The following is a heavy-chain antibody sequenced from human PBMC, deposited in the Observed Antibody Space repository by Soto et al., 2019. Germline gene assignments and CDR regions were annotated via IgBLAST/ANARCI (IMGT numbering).Heavy chain of an antibody. D-gene: IGHD6-19*01. CDR3: ARGGGSGWTPDY. CDR2: IRGSSSHR. V-gene: IGHV3-11*05. CDR1: GFTFSDYY. Sequence: QVQLVESGGGLVTPGGSLRLSCAASGFTFSDYYMSWIRQAPGKGLEWLSYIRGSSSHRDYANSVKGRFTISRDNAKNLLYLQMNSLRVEDTAVYYCARGGGSGWTPDYWGRGTRVTVSS. J-gene: IGHJ4*02.